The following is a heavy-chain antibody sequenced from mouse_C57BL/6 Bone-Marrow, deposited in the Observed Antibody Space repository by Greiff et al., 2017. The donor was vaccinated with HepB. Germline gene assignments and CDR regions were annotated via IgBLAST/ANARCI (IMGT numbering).Heavy chain of an antibody. Sequence: EVQGVESGGGLVQPGGSLKLSCAASGFTFSDYGMAWVRQAPRKGPEWVAFISNLAYSIYYADTVTGRFTISRENAKNTLYLEMSSLRSEDTAMYYCARAYYYGSSYAMDYWGQGTSVTVSS. J-gene: IGHJ4*01. CDR3: ARAYYYGSSYAMDY. CDR2: ISNLAYSI. CDR1: GFTFSDYG. V-gene: IGHV5-15*01. D-gene: IGHD1-1*01.